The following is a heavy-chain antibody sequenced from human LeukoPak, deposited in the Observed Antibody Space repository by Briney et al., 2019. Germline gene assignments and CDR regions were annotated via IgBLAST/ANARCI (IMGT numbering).Heavy chain of an antibody. CDR3: AKDGGATTGSYFDC. CDR2: ISGSGGST. J-gene: IGHJ4*02. CDR1: GFTFSSYA. V-gene: IGHV3-23*01. Sequence: GGSLRLSCAASGFTFSSYAMSWVRQAPGRGLEWVSAISGSGGSTYYADSVKGRFTISRDNSKNTLYLQMNSLRAEDTAVYYCAKDGGATTGSYFDCWGQGTLVTVSS. D-gene: IGHD1-26*01.